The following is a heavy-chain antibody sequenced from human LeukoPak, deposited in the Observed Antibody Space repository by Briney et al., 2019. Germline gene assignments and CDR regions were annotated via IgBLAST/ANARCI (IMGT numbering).Heavy chain of an antibody. CDR2: ISSNGGST. J-gene: IGHJ4*02. V-gene: IGHV3-64*01. CDR1: GFTFSSHA. D-gene: IGHD6-19*01. CDR3: ARVSAVAGNDY. Sequence: GGSLRLSCAASGFTFSSHAMHWVRQAPGKGLEYVSGISSNGGSTYYANSVEGRFTISRDNSKNTLYLQMGSLRAEDMAVYYCARVSAVAGNDYWGQGTLVTVSS.